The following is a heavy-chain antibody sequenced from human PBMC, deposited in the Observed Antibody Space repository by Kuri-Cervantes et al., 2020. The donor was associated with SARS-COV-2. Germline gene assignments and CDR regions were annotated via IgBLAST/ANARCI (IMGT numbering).Heavy chain of an antibody. CDR1: GFTFSDYY. D-gene: IGHD3-16*02. CDR2: ISSSSSYI. V-gene: IGHV3-11*06. J-gene: IGHJ3*02. Sequence: GGSLRLSCAASGFTFSDYYMSWIRQAPGKGLEWVSYISSSSSYIYYADSVKGRFTISRDNAKNSLYLQMNSLRAEDTAVYYCARGGWTYIWGSYRYDAFDIWGQGTMVTVSS. CDR3: ARGGWTYIWGSYRYDAFDI.